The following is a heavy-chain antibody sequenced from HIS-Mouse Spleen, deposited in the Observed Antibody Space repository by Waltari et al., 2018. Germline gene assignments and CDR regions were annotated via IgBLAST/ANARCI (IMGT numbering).Heavy chain of an antibody. Sequence: QLQLQESGPGLVKPSETLSLTGTGSGGSFSSSSYYWGWIRQPPGKGLEWIGSIYYSGSTYYNPSLKSRVTISVDTSKNQFSLKLSSVTAADTAVYYCARSRTGGWYFDLWGRGTLVTVSS. J-gene: IGHJ2*01. D-gene: IGHD7-27*01. CDR2: IYYSGST. V-gene: IGHV4-39*07. CDR3: ARSRTGGWYFDL. CDR1: GGSFSSSSYY.